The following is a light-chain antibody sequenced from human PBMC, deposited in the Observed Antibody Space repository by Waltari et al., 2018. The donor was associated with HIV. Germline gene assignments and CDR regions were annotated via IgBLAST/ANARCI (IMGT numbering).Light chain of an antibody. CDR2: DDR. J-gene: IGLJ2*01. V-gene: IGLV3-21*02. Sequence: SYVLTQPPSVSVAPGQTARIPCGGNNIGRKTVHWYQQRPGQAPVLVVFDDRDRPSGIPERFSGSSSGNTATLTISRVEAGHEADYYCQVWDSSANGVFGGGTKLTVL. CDR1: NIGRKT. CDR3: QVWDSSANGV.